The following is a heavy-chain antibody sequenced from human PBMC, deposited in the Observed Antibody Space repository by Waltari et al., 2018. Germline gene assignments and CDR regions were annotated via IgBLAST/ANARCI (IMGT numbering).Heavy chain of an antibody. J-gene: IGHJ3*02. CDR2: IWYDGSNK. CDR1: GFTFSSYG. CDR3: ARGVRSAFDI. Sequence: QVQLVESGGGVVQPGRSLRLSCAASGFTFSSYGMPWVRQAPGKGLEWVAVIWYDGSNKYYADSVKGRFTISRDNSKNTLYLQMNSLRAEETAVYYCARGVRSAFDIWGQGTMVTVSS. V-gene: IGHV3-33*01. D-gene: IGHD6-6*01.